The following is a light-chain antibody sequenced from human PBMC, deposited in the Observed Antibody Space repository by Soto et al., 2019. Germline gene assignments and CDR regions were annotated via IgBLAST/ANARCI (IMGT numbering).Light chain of an antibody. V-gene: IGKV1-5*03. CDR2: KAS. CDR1: QTISTW. Sequence: DIQMTQSPSTLSASVDDRVTITCRASQTISTWLAWYQQKPGKAPNLLIYKASSLESGVPSRFSGSGSGTEFTLTISSLQPDDFATYYCQQYSPYQATFGQGTKVDI. J-gene: IGKJ1*01. CDR3: QQYSPYQAT.